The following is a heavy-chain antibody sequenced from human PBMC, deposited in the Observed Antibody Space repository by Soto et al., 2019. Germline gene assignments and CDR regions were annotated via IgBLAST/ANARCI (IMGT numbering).Heavy chain of an antibody. CDR2: INPSGGRT. D-gene: IGHD2-21*02. CDR3: ARGPSCGSDCYLFDY. CDR1: GYTFTSYY. Sequence: QVLLVQSGAEVTRPGASVKVSCKASGYTFTSYYMHWVRQAPGQGLEWMAMINPSGGRTKYAQIYQGRVTLTRDTSTGTVDMELSSLTSQDTAIYYCARGPSCGSDCYLFDYWGQGTQVTVSA. V-gene: IGHV1-46*01. J-gene: IGHJ4*02.